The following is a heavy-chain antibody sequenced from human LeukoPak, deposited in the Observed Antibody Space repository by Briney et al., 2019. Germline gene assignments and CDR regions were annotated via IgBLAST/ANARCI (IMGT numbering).Heavy chain of an antibody. J-gene: IGHJ4*02. CDR1: GFTFSSYG. V-gene: IGHV3-23*01. CDR3: AKAAVNYYDSSGYYYGFDY. D-gene: IGHD3-22*01. Sequence: GGSLRLSCAASGFTFSSYGMTWVRQAPGKGLEWVSAISGPGRTTYYADSVMGRFTISRDNSKNTLYLQMNSLRAEDTAVYYCAKAAVNYYDSSGYYYGFDYWGQGTLVTVSS. CDR2: ISGPGRTT.